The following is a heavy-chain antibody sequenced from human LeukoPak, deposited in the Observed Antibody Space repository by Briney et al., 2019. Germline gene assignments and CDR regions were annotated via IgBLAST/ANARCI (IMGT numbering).Heavy chain of an antibody. V-gene: IGHV4-59*01. J-gene: IGHJ6*02. CDR1: GGSISSYY. D-gene: IGHD2-2*01. CDR2: IYYSGST. CDR3: ARDLVVPAAAYYYYGMDV. Sequence: PSETLSLTCTVSGGSISSYYWSWIRQPPGKGLEWIGYIYYSGSTNHNPSLKSRVTISVDTSKNQFSLKLSSVTAADTAVYYCARDLVVPAAAYYYYGMDVWGQGTTVTVSS.